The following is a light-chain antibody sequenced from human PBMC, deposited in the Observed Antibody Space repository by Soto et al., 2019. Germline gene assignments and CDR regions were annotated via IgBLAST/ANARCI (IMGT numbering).Light chain of an antibody. V-gene: IGKV1-5*03. J-gene: IGKJ4*01. CDR1: QSLNSE. CDR2: QAS. Sequence: DIQMTQSPSTLSASVGDRVTITCRASQSLNSELAWYQQKPGKATKLLIYQASSLKGGVPSRFTGTGSGTEFTLTISSLQPDDSATYYCQQYNAYSLTFGGGTKVEIK. CDR3: QQYNAYSLT.